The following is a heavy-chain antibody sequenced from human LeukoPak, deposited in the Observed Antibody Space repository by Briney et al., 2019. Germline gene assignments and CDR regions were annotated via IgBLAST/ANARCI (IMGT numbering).Heavy chain of an antibody. CDR3: TRRTYSTYMDV. V-gene: IGHV4-59*08. Sequence: SETLSLTCTVSGASISSSYWSWIRQPPGKGLEWIANMYYNGGGTQYNRSLTNRVTISVDTSKNQFFLNLRSVTAADTAVYYCTRRTYSTYMDVWGQGTTVTVSS. CDR2: MYYNGGGT. J-gene: IGHJ6*03. D-gene: IGHD1-7*01. CDR1: GASISSSY.